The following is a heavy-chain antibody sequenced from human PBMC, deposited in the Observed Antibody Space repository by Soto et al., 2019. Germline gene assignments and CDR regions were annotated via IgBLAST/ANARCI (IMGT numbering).Heavy chain of an antibody. J-gene: IGHJ3*02. CDR1: GFTVSSNY. Sequence: GGSLRLSCAASGFTVSSNYMSWVRQAPGKGLEWVSVIYSGGSTYYADSVKGRFTISRDNSKNTLYLQMNSLRAEDTAVYYCARDRSPDYDSSGWYAFDIWGQGTMVTVSS. V-gene: IGHV3-66*01. D-gene: IGHD6-19*01. CDR2: IYSGGST. CDR3: ARDRSPDYDSSGWYAFDI.